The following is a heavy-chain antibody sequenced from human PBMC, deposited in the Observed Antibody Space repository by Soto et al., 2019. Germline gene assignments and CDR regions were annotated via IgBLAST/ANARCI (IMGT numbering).Heavy chain of an antibody. D-gene: IGHD3-10*01. CDR3: ASSYGSGYRAFDY. J-gene: IGHJ4*02. V-gene: IGHV1-69*02. CDR2: INPILSMS. Sequence: QVQLVQSGAEVKKPGSSVRVSCKASGDTFTFYSIHWVRQAPGLGLEWIGRINPILSMSNYAQRFQGRVTMTADKSTSTAYMELSSLRSEDTAMYYCASSYGSGYRAFDYWGQGALVTVSS. CDR1: GDTFTFYS.